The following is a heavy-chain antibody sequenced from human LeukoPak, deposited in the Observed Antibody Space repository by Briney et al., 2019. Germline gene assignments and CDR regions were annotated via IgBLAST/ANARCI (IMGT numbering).Heavy chain of an antibody. CDR1: GGSFSGYY. J-gene: IGHJ4*02. V-gene: IGHV4-34*01. CDR2: INHSGST. Sequence: SETLSLTCAVYGGSFSGYYWSWIRQPPGKGLEWIGEINHSGSTNYNPSLKSRVTISVDTSKNQFSLKLSSVTAADTAVYYCARRSAWQWLGLYYFDYWGQGTLVTVSS. CDR3: ARRSAWQWLGLYYFDY. D-gene: IGHD6-19*01.